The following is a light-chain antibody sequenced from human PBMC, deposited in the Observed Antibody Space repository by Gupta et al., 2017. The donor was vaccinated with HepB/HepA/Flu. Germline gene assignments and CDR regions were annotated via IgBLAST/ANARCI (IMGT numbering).Light chain of an antibody. CDR1: SSNIGSGYD. J-gene: IGLJ2*01. CDR2: GNS. V-gene: IGLV1-40*01. CDR3: QSYDSSLSGV. Sequence: QSVLTQPPSVSGAPGQRVTISCTGSSSNIGSGYDVHWYQQLPGTAPKLLIYGNSNRPSGVPDRFSGSKAGTSASLAITGRQAEDEADYYGQSYDSSLSGVFGGGTKLTVL.